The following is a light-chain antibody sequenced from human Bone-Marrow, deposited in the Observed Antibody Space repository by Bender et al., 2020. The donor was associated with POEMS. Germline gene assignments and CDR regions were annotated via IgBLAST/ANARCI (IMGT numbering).Light chain of an antibody. CDR2: GNH. CDR3: AAWDDSVKGPV. J-gene: IGLJ3*02. CDR1: SSNIGSNT. V-gene: IGLV1-44*01. Sequence: QSVLTQPPSVSAAPRQRVTISCSGSSSNIGSNTLNWYQQLPGTAPKLLIYGNHKRPSGVPDRFSASKSVTSASLAISGLQSEDEADYYCAAWDDSVKGPVFGGGTKLTVL.